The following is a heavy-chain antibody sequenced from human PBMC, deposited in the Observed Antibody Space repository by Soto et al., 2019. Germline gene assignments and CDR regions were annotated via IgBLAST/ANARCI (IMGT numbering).Heavy chain of an antibody. V-gene: IGHV3-48*02. CDR1: GFTFSSYS. J-gene: IGHJ6*02. D-gene: IGHD3-3*01. CDR2: ISSSSSTI. Sequence: EVQLVESGGGLVQPGGSLRLTCAASGFTFSSYSMNWVRQAPGKGLEWVSYISSSSSTIYYADSVKGRFTISRDNAKNSLYLQMNSLRDEDTAVYYCARDESDDFWSRYPRLFIHGMDVWCQGTTVTVSS. CDR3: ARDESDDFWSRYPRLFIHGMDV.